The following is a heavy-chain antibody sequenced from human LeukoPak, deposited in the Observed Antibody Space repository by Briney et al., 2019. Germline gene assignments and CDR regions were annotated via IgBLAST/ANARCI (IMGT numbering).Heavy chain of an antibody. CDR1: GGSISSGGYS. Sequence: PSQTLSLTCTVPGGSISSGGYSWSWIRQHPGKGLEWIGYIYYSGSTYYNPSLKSRVTISVDTPKNQFSLKLSSVTAADTAVYYCATTTAMVGGADYWGQGTLVTVSS. V-gene: IGHV4-31*03. J-gene: IGHJ4*02. CDR2: IYYSGST. CDR3: ATTTAMVGGADY. D-gene: IGHD5-18*01.